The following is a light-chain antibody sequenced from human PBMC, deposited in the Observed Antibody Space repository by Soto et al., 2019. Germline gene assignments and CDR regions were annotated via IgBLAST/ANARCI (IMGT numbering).Light chain of an antibody. Sequence: EVVLTQSPVTLSLSPGERATLSCRASQSFRGLLAWYQQKPGQAPRLLIYGASTRATGIPDRFSGSGSGTDFTLTISRLEPEDCAVYYCQQYHSPPPRTFGQGTKVDIK. J-gene: IGKJ1*01. V-gene: IGKV3-20*01. CDR1: QSFRGL. CDR2: GAS. CDR3: QQYHSPPPRT.